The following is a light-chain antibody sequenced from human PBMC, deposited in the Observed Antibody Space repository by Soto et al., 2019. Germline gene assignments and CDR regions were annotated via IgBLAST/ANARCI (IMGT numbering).Light chain of an antibody. J-gene: IGLJ2*01. CDR1: SSDIGGYNF. Sequence: QSVLTQPASVSGSPGQSITISCTGTSSDIGGYNFVSWYHQHPGKAPKFFIYAVTNRPSGIPDRFSGSKSCNTASLTISGLQAEDGADYYCASSTTSSTLVFGGGTKLTVL. CDR2: AVT. CDR3: ASSTTSSTLV. V-gene: IGLV2-14*01.